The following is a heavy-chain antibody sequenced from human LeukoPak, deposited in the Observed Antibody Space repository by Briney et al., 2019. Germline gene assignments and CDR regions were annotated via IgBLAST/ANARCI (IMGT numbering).Heavy chain of an antibody. V-gene: IGHV3-7*03. CDR1: GFTFRSYW. J-gene: IGHJ4*02. Sequence: GGSLRLSCAASGFTFRSYWMRWVRQAPGKGLEWVANIKQDGSEKNYVDSVKGRFTISRDNAKYSLYLQMNSLRAEDTAVYYCASGLELDYWGQGTLVTVSS. CDR3: ASGLELDY. CDR2: IKQDGSEK.